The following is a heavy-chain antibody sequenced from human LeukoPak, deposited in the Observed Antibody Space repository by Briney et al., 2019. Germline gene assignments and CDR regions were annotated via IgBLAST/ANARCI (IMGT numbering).Heavy chain of an antibody. CDR2: IYTSGST. CDR1: GGSISSGSYY. Sequence: SETLSLTCTVSGGSISSGSYYWRWLRQPAGTGLEWIGRIYTSGSTNYNPSLKSRGTLSVDTSKNQFSVKLSAVTAADTAVYYCARELDTAMVTYYFDYWGQGTLVSVSS. D-gene: IGHD5-18*01. V-gene: IGHV4-61*02. J-gene: IGHJ4*02. CDR3: ARELDTAMVTYYFDY.